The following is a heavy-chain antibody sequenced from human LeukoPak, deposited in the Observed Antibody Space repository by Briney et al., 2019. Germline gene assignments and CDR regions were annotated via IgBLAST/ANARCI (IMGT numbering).Heavy chain of an antibody. V-gene: IGHV3-23*01. Sequence: QPGGSLRLSCAASGFTFSSYAMSWVRQAPGKGLEWVSDINGSGGSTYYADSVKGRFTISRDNSKSTVYLQMNSLRAEDTAVYYCAKDYSKTSYYGSGTYYRPNWFDPWGQGTLVTVSS. CDR3: AKDYSKTSYYGSGTYYRPNWFDP. J-gene: IGHJ5*02. D-gene: IGHD3-10*01. CDR2: INGSGGST. CDR1: GFTFSSYA.